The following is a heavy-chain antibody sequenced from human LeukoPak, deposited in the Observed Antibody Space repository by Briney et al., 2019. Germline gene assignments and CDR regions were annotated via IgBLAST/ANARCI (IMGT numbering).Heavy chain of an antibody. J-gene: IGHJ4*02. CDR1: GFTFSSYG. D-gene: IGHD3-3*01. Sequence: GGSLRLSCAASGFTFSSYGMSWVRQAPGKGLEWVANIKLDGSEKNYVDSVKGRFTISRDNTKNSLYLQMNSMRVEDTAVFYCARDQYDTWSRRGNFDSWGQGTLVIVSS. CDR3: ARDQYDTWSRRGNFDS. V-gene: IGHV3-7*03. CDR2: IKLDGSEK.